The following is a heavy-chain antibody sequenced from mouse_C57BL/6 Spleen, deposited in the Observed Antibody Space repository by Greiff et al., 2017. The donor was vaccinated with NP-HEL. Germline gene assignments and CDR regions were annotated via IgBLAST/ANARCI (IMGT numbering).Heavy chain of an antibody. V-gene: IGHV1-4*01. D-gene: IGHD2-5*01. CDR3: ARPYSNSDYCDY. CDR2: INPSSGYT. J-gene: IGHJ2*01. CDR1: GYTFTSYT. Sequence: VQLQQSGAELARPGASVKMSCKASGYTFTSYTMHWVKQRPGQGLEWIGYINPSSGYTKYNQKFKDKATLTADKSSSTAYMQLSSLTSEDSAVYYCARPYSNSDYCDYWGQGTTLTVSS.